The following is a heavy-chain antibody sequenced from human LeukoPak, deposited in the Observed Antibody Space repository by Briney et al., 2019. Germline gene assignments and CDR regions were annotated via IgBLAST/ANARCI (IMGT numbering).Heavy chain of an antibody. Sequence: QSGGSLRLSCAASGFTFSSYAMTWVRRAPGKGLEWVSVIYRSGSTYYSGSVKGRFTVSRDNSKNTLYLQMNSLRAEDTAVYYCARVSGSGFYFDYWGQGTLVTVSS. CDR2: IYRSGST. V-gene: IGHV3-53*01. CDR3: ARVSGSGFYFDY. CDR1: GFTFSSYA. D-gene: IGHD3-10*01. J-gene: IGHJ4*02.